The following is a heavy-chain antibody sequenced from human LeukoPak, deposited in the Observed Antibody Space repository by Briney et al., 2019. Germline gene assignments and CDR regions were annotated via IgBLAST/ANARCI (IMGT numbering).Heavy chain of an antibody. CDR2: IHSDGST. V-gene: IGHV3-66*02. CDR1: GFIVNRNY. Sequence: GGSLRLSCAASGFIVNRNYMNWVRQVPGKGLEWVSVIHSDGSTHYADSVQGRFIISRDNSKNTVGLQMNDLRTEDTAVYYCARSWDARLNFDYWGQGTLVTVSS. CDR3: ARSWDARLNFDY. J-gene: IGHJ4*02. D-gene: IGHD1-26*01.